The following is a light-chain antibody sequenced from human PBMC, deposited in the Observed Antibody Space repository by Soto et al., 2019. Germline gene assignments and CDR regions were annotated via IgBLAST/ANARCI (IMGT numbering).Light chain of an antibody. CDR2: GAS. Sequence: EIVLTQSPGTLSLSPGERATLSCRASQSVSSSYLGWYQQKPGQAPRLLMYGASSRATGIPERFSGSGSGTDFTLTISSLEPEDFAVYYCQQRSNWPPGGTFGQGTKVDIK. CDR3: QQRSNWPPGGT. V-gene: IGKV3D-20*02. J-gene: IGKJ1*01. CDR1: QSVSSSY.